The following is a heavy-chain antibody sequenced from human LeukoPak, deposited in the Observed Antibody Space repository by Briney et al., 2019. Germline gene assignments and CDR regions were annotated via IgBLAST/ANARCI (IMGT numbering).Heavy chain of an antibody. CDR2: IYYSGST. J-gene: IGHJ4*02. CDR1: GGSISSSSYY. V-gene: IGHV4-39*07. D-gene: IGHD1-7*01. CDR3: ARLYGNFQNYYDY. Sequence: SETLSLTCTVSGGSISSSSYYWGWIRQPPGKGLEWIGSIYYSGSTYYNPSLKSRVTISVDTSKNQFSLKLSSVTAADTAVYYCARLYGNFQNYYDYWGQGTLVTVSS.